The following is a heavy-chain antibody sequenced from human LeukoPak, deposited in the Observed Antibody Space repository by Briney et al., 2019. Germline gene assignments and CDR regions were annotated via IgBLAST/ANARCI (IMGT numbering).Heavy chain of an antibody. CDR2: IYYSGST. CDR1: GGSISSYY. Sequence: PSETLSLTCTVSGGSISSYYWSWIRQPPGKGLEWIGYIYYSGSTNYNPSLKSRVTISVDTSKNQFSLKLSSVTAADTAVYYCARRDCSGGGCYFDYWGQGTLVTVSS. CDR3: ARRDCSGGGCYFDY. J-gene: IGHJ4*02. V-gene: IGHV4-59*01. D-gene: IGHD2-15*01.